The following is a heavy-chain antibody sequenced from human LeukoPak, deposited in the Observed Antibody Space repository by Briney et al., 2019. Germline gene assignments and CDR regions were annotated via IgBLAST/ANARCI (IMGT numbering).Heavy chain of an antibody. J-gene: IGHJ4*02. V-gene: IGHV4-39*07. CDR1: GGSISSSSYY. CDR3: ASIAAAGTWPDY. CDR2: IYYSGST. Sequence: SETLSLTCTVSGGSISSSSYYWGWIRQPPGKGLEWIGSIYYSGSTYYNPSLKSRVTISVDTSKNQFSLKLSSVTAADTAVYYCASIAAAGTWPDYWGQGTLVTVSS. D-gene: IGHD6-13*01.